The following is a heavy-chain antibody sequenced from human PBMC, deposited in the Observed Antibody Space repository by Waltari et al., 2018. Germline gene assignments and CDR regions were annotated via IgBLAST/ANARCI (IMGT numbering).Heavy chain of an antibody. CDR3: ARERRVARERQQLVLSY. D-gene: IGHD6-13*01. J-gene: IGHJ4*02. Sequence: QVQLVQSGAEVKKPGASVKVSCKASGYTFTGYYMHWVRQAPGQGLEWMGRINPNSGGTNYAQKFQGRVTMTRDTSISTAYMELSRLRSDDTAVYYCARERRVARERQQLVLSYWGQGTLVTVSS. CDR2: INPNSGGT. CDR1: GYTFTGYY. V-gene: IGHV1-2*06.